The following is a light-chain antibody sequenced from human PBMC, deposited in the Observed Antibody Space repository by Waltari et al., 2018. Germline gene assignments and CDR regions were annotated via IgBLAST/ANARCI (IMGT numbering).Light chain of an antibody. CDR2: DVS. Sequence: QSALTQPASVSGSPGQPITISCTGTSSDVGGYNYVSWYQQHPAKAPKLMIYDVSNRPSGVSNRFSGSKSANTASLTISGLQAEDEADYYCNSYTSSRTRVFGTGTRVTVL. V-gene: IGLV2-14*03. J-gene: IGLJ1*01. CDR1: SSDVGGYNY. CDR3: NSYTSSRTRV.